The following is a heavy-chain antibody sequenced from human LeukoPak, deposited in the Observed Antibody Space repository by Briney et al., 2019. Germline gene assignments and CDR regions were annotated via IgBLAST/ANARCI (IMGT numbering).Heavy chain of an antibody. D-gene: IGHD3/OR15-3a*01. CDR1: GGSFSGYY. J-gene: IGHJ4*02. Sequence: SETLSLTCAVYGGSFSGYYWSWIRQPPGKGLEWIGSIYYSGNTYYNASLKSQVSISIDTSKNQFSLRLTSVTAADTAVYYCARQTGSGLFILPGGRGTLVTVSS. CDR3: ARQTGSGLFILP. CDR2: IYYSGNT. V-gene: IGHV4-34*01.